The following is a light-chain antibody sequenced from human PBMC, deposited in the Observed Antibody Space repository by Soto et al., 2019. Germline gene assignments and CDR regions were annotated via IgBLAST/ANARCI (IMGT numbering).Light chain of an antibody. CDR1: SSDVGSYNL. V-gene: IGLV2-23*01. J-gene: IGLJ1*01. Sequence: QSALTQPASVSGSPGQSITISCSGTSSDVGSYNLVSWYQQHPGKAPKIMIYEGNKRPSGVSNRFSGSKSGNMASLTISGRQAEDEADYYCCSHAGSDTYVYGSGTKLTVL. CDR3: CSHAGSDTYV. CDR2: EGN.